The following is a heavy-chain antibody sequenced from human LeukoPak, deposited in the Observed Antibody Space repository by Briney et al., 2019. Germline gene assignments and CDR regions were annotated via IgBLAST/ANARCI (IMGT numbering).Heavy chain of an antibody. V-gene: IGHV4-39*01. D-gene: IGHD3-22*01. CDR1: GGSISTTTNS. Sequence: SETLSLTCNVSGGSISTTTNSWGWAWIRQRPTKGLEWIGSIYYGGSPYYTSSLKSRVTISVDTSKNQFSLKLSSVTAADTAVYYCARLSDSSGYYYRTPAYYFDYWGQGTLVTVSS. J-gene: IGHJ4*02. CDR3: ARLSDSSGYYYRTPAYYFDY. CDR2: IYYGGSP.